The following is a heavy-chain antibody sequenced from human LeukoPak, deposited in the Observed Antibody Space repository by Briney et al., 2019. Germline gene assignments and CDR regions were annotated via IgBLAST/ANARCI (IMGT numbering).Heavy chain of an antibody. D-gene: IGHD3-3*02. CDR1: GYTFRQYS. J-gene: IGHJ3*02. V-gene: IGHV1-18*01. Sequence: GASVKVSCKASGYTFRQYSISWVRQAPGKGFEWMGWISPSHTTRVYAQEFQGRFTMTADTNTNTVSMELRSLRFDDTAVYFCARDYILPLETDNGDGFAIWGQGTVVTVSS. CDR2: ISPSHTTR. CDR3: ARDYILPLETDNGDGFAI.